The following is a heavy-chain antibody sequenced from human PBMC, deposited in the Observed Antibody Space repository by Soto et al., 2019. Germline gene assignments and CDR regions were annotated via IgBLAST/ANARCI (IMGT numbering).Heavy chain of an antibody. CDR2: IYYSGST. CDR3: VSGGYMSGYHGVLFGY. V-gene: IGHV4-39*01. J-gene: IGHJ4*02. D-gene: IGHD3-3*01. Sequence: QLQLQESGPGLVKPSETLSLTCTVSGGSISSSSYYWGWLLQPTGKGLEWIGSIYYSGSTYYNPSLKSRVTTSVVTSKNQFAPKLCSVTAADTAVYYWVSGGYMSGYHGVLFGYWGQGTLVTVSS. CDR1: GGSISSSSYY.